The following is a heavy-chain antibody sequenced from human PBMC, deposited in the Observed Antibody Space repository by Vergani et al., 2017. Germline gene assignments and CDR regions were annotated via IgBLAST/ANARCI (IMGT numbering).Heavy chain of an antibody. J-gene: IGHJ4*02. CDR3: TRRGYSSGSGDY. D-gene: IGHD6-19*01. Sequence: EVQLVESGGGLVQPGGSLKLSCAASGFTFSGSAMHWVRQASGKGLEWVGRIRSKANSYATAYAASVKGRFTISRDDSKNTAYLQMNSLKTEDTAVYYCTRRGYSSGSGDYGGQGTLVTVSS. CDR1: GFTFSGSA. V-gene: IGHV3-73*02. CDR2: IRSKANSYAT.